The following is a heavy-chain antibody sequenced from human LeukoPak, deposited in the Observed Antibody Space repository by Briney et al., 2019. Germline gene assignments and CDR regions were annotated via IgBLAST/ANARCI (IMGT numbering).Heavy chain of an antibody. CDR2: ISDSGGST. Sequence: GGSLRLCCAAADFTFTDYVLSWGRPASGEGLGWVSVISDSGGSTYYAGSVKGRFTISRDNSKNTLYLQMESLRAEDTAVYYCEKEIYGDPTGGRFQHWGQGTLVTVSS. CDR1: DFTFTDYV. V-gene: IGHV3-23*01. J-gene: IGHJ1*01. CDR3: EKEIYGDPTGGRFQH. D-gene: IGHD2-15*01.